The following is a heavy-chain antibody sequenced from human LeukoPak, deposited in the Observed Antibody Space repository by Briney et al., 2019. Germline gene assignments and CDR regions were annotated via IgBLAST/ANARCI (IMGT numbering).Heavy chain of an antibody. V-gene: IGHV3-13*01. J-gene: IGHJ4*02. CDR1: ELTFNTYD. CDR2: IGRAGDT. D-gene: IGHD3-9*01. CDR3: AKDINHDILTGYLDY. Sequence: PGGSLRLSCAASELTFNTYDMHWVRQATGEGLEWVSGIGRAGDTYYSDSVKGRFTISRDNAKNSLYLQMNSLRAEDTALYYCAKDINHDILTGYLDYWGQGTLVTVSS.